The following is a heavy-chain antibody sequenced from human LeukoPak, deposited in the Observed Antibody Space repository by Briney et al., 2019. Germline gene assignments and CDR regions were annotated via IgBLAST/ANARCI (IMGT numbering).Heavy chain of an antibody. CDR2: IKSNADGGTV. D-gene: IGHD1-26*01. CDR3: TTVPSAREDY. V-gene: IGHV3-15*01. Sequence: PGGSLRLSCAVSVFTVTHAWMTWVRQVPGKGLEWIGRIKSNADGGTVDYAASVKGRFTLSRDDSVDTLYLQMDSLNTGDSGVYYCTTVPSAREDYWGQGTLVTVSS. J-gene: IGHJ4*02. CDR1: VFTVTHAW.